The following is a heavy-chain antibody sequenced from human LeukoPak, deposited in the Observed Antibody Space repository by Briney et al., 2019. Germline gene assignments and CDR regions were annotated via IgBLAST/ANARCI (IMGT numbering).Heavy chain of an antibody. CDR3: ARQVYQLLPYYFDY. CDR2: IYYSGST. V-gene: IGHV4-59*08. D-gene: IGHD2-2*01. Sequence: SETLSLTCTVSGGSISSYYWSWIRQPPGKGLEWIGYIYYSGSTNYNPSLKSRVTISVDTSKNQFSLKLSSVTAADTAVYYCARQVYQLLPYYFDYWGQGTLVTVSS. CDR1: GGSISSYY. J-gene: IGHJ4*02.